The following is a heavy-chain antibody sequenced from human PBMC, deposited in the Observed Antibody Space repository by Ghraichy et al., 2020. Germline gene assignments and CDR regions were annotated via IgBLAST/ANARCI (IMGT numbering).Heavy chain of an antibody. V-gene: IGHV4-59*08. CDR3: ARHDRSSWYEPEFDY. D-gene: IGHD6-13*01. CDR1: GGSISSYY. J-gene: IGHJ4*02. CDR2: IYYSGST. Sequence: SQTLSLTCTVSGGSISSYYWSWIRQPPGKGLEWIGYIYYSGSTNYNPSLKSRVTISVDTSKNQFSLKLSSVTAADTAVYYCARHDRSSWYEPEFDYWGQGTLVTVSS.